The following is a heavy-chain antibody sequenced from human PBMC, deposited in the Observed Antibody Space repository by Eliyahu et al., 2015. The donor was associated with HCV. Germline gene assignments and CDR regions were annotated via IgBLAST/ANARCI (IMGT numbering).Heavy chain of an antibody. CDR2: TTYSGST. CDR1: GGALIGYY. J-gene: IGHJ5*02. Sequence: QVQLQQWGAGQLKPSETLSLTCGVSGGALIGYYWSWIRQPPRKGLEWIGETTYSGSTTYNPALKSRVTISVDTSQNRISLKLSSVIAADTGVYYCARAPLGAGNWYDPWGPGALVTVSS. V-gene: IGHV4-34*01. CDR3: ARAPLGAGNWYDP. D-gene: IGHD3-16*01.